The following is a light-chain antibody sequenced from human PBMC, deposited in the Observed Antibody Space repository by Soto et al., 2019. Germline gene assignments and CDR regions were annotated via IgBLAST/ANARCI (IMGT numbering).Light chain of an antibody. J-gene: IGKJ2*01. CDR1: QSVNNN. V-gene: IGKV3-15*01. CDR3: QQYNNWPPDH. Sequence: EIILTQSPASLSVSPGERTTLSCRASQSVNNNVAWYQQKRGQTPRLLIYGASTRATGIPGRFRGSGSGTASTLTIPSLQSDDCAVYFCQQYNNWPPDHFGQGTKLEIK. CDR2: GAS.